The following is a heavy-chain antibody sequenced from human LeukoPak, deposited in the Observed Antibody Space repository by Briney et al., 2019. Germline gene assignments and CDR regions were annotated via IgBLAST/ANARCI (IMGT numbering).Heavy chain of an antibody. CDR2: IYTSGST. V-gene: IGHV4-61*02. Sequence: SETLSLTCAVSGGSISSGGYYWSWIRQPAGKGLEWIGRIYTSGSTNYNPSLKSRVTMSVDTSKNQFSLKLSSVTAADTAVYYCARDRDFWSGYSDYWGQGTLVTVSS. J-gene: IGHJ4*02. CDR1: GGSISSGGYY. CDR3: ARDRDFWSGYSDY. D-gene: IGHD3-3*01.